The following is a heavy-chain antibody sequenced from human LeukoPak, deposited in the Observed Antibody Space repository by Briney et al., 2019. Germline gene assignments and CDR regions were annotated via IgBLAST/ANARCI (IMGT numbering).Heavy chain of an antibody. CDR3: ATKTAFDY. V-gene: IGHV3-23*01. CDR1: GFTFSTYG. CDR2: VTSAGNT. D-gene: IGHD1-14*01. J-gene: IGHJ4*02. Sequence: GGSLRPSCAASGFTFSTYGMSWVRQAPGKGLEWVSSVTSAGNTYYADSVRGRFTISRDNSGNTLYLQMISLRAEDTAVYYCATKTAFDYWGQGTLVTVSS.